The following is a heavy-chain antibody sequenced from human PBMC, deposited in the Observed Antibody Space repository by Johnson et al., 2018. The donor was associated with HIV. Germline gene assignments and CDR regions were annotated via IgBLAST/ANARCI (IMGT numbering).Heavy chain of an antibody. J-gene: IGHJ3*01. V-gene: IGHV3-30*09. CDR1: GFTFSDYY. CDR3: ATVWRNDGRHAFDV. Sequence: QVQLVESGGGLVQPGGSLRLSCAVSGFTFSDYYMSWIRQAPGKGLEWVAVISYDGSNKYYADSVKGRFAISRNNADNSLYLQMNSLRVEDTALYFCATVWRNDGRHAFDVWGLGTMVTVSS. D-gene: IGHD1-1*01. CDR2: ISYDGSNK.